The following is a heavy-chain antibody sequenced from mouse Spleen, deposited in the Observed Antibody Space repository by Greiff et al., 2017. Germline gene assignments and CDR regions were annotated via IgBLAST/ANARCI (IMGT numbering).Heavy chain of an antibody. CDR2: IDPSDSYT. V-gene: IGHV1-69*01. CDR3: ARLVGYYYFAY. CDR1: GYTFTSYW. J-gene: IGHJ2*01. Sequence: QVQLQQPGAELVMPGASVKLSCKASGYTFTSYWMHWVKQRPGQGLEWIGEIDPSDSYTNYNQKFKGKATLTVDKSSSTAYMQLSSLTSEDSAVYYCARLVGYYYFAYWGQGTTLTVSS. D-gene: IGHD2-3*01.